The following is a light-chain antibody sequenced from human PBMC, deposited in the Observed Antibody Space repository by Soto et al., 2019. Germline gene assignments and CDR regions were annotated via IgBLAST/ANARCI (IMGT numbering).Light chain of an antibody. CDR2: DAS. CDR1: QSVSIW. Sequence: DIPMTQSPFTLSAFVGGTVAITLLASQSVSIWLAWYQKKPGKAPKVLIWDASTLRRGVPSRFSGSGSGTEFTLTISSLQPEDFATYYCQQYNSYFWTFGQGTKVDI. CDR3: QQYNSYFWT. J-gene: IGKJ1*01. V-gene: IGKV1-5*01.